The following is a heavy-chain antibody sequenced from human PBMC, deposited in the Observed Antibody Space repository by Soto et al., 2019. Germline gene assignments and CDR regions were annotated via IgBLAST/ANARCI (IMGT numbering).Heavy chain of an antibody. CDR2: ISGSGGST. CDR3: ASHRTVAAAGHLDY. D-gene: IGHD6-13*01. CDR1: GFTFSSYA. V-gene: IGHV3-23*01. J-gene: IGHJ4*02. Sequence: GGSLRLSCAASGFTFSSYAMSWVRQAPGKRLEWVSAISGSGGSTYYADSVKGRFTISRDNSKNTLYLQMNGLRAEDTAVYYCASHRTVAAAGHLDYWGQGTLVTVSS.